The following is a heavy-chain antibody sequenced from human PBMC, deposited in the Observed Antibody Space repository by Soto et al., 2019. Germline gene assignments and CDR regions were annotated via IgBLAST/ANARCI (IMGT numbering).Heavy chain of an antibody. V-gene: IGHV5-10-1*01. D-gene: IGHD3-22*01. CDR2: IDPSDSQT. CDR1: GYSLAGYW. Sequence: GESLKISCKGSGYSLAGYWITWVRQKPGKGLEWMGRIDPSDSQTYYSPSFRGHVAISVTKSITTVFLQWSSLRASDTAMYYCARQIYDSDTGPNFQYYFDSWGQGTPVTVSS. CDR3: ARQIYDSDTGPNFQYYFDS. J-gene: IGHJ4*02.